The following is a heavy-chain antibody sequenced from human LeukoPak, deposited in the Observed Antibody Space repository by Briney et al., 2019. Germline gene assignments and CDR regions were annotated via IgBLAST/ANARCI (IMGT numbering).Heavy chain of an antibody. J-gene: IGHJ4*02. CDR3: ARDRYYYDSSGSGLDY. CDR2: INHSGST. V-gene: IGHV4-34*01. D-gene: IGHD3-22*01. Sequence: SETLSLTCAVYGGSFSAYYWSWIRQPPGKGLEWIGEINHSGSTKYNPSLKSRVTISVDTSKNQFSLRLSSVTAADTAVYYCARDRYYYDSSGSGLDYWGQGTLVTVSS. CDR1: GGSFSAYY.